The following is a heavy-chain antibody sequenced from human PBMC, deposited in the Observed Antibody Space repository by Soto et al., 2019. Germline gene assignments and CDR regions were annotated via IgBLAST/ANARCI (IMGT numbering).Heavy chain of an antibody. Sequence: QVQLQESGPGLVKPSETLSLTCTVPGGSISSYYWSWIRQPPGKGLEWIGYIYYSGSTNYNPSLKSRVTISVDTSKNQFSLKLSSVTAADTAVYYCARGGETRVSWYTVTTDDAFDIWGQGTMVTVSS. V-gene: IGHV4-59*01. D-gene: IGHD4-4*01. J-gene: IGHJ3*02. CDR1: GGSISSYY. CDR2: IYYSGST. CDR3: ARGGETRVSWYTVTTDDAFDI.